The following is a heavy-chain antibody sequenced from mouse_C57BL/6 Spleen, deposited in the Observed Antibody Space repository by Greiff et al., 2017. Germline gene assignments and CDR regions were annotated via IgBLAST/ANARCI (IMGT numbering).Heavy chain of an antibody. J-gene: IGHJ4*01. D-gene: IGHD2-2*01. Sequence: EVKLVESGGGLVKPGGSLKLSCAASGFTFSDYGMHWVRQAPEKGLEWVAYISSGSSTIYYADTVKGRFTISRDNAKNTLFLQMTSLRSEDTAMDYCARGGLRREDYYAMDYWGQGTSVTVSS. CDR3: ARGGLRREDYYAMDY. V-gene: IGHV5-17*01. CDR1: GFTFSDYG. CDR2: ISSGSSTI.